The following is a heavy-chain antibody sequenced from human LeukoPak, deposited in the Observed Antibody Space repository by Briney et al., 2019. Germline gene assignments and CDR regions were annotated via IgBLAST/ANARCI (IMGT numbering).Heavy chain of an antibody. V-gene: IGHV5-51*01. D-gene: IGHD3-16*01. CDR3: ARQFRWGGKVHFDY. CDR1: GYSFTSYW. Sequence: GESLKISCTGSGYSFTSYWICWVRHMPGKGLEWIGIIYPGDSDTRYSPSFQGQVTISADKSISTAYLQWSSLKASDTAMYYCARQFRWGGKVHFDYWGQGTPVTVSS. J-gene: IGHJ4*02. CDR2: IYPGDSDT.